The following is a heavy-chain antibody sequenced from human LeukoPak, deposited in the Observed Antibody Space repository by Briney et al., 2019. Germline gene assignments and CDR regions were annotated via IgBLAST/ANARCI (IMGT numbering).Heavy chain of an antibody. Sequence: GGSLRLSCAASGFTFSNYDMNWVRQAPGKGLEGVSSISSGSSTIYYADSVKGRFTISRDNAKNSLYLQMTSLRAEDTAVYYCARGSGKITIFGVPYWGQGTLVTVSS. J-gene: IGHJ4*02. CDR2: ISSGSSTI. D-gene: IGHD3-3*01. CDR1: GFTFSNYD. V-gene: IGHV3-48*01. CDR3: ARGSGKITIFGVPY.